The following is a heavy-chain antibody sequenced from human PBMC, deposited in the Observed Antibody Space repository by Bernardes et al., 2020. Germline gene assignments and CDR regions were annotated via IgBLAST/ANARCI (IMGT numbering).Heavy chain of an antibody. CDR1: GGSISSSSYY. V-gene: IGHV4-39*01. Sequence: SETLSLTCTVSGGSISSSSYYWGWIRQPPGKGLEWIGSIYYSGSTYYNPSLKSRVTISVDTSKNQFSLKLSSVTAADTAVYYCARRPLLSQWEPTTGYYFDYWGQGTLVTVSS. CDR3: ARRPLLSQWEPTTGYYFDY. D-gene: IGHD1-26*01. CDR2: IYYSGST. J-gene: IGHJ4*02.